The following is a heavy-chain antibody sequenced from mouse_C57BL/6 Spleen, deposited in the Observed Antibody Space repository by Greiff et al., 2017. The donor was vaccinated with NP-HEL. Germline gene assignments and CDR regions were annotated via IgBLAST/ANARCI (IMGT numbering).Heavy chain of an antibody. J-gene: IGHJ2*01. CDR3: ARSGAFYYGNYGY. Sequence: QVQLQQSGAELVRPGASVKLSCKASGYTFTDYYINWVKQRPGQGLEWIARIYPGSGNTYYNEKFKGKATLTAEKSSSTAYMQLSSLTSEDSAVYCCARSGAFYYGNYGYWGQGTTLTVSS. V-gene: IGHV1-76*01. CDR1: GYTFTDYY. CDR2: IYPGSGNT. D-gene: IGHD2-1*01.